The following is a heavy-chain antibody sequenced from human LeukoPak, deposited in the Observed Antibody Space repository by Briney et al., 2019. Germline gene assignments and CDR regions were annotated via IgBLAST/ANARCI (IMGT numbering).Heavy chain of an antibody. V-gene: IGHV1-2*02. D-gene: IGHD3-22*01. CDR1: GYTFTGYY. Sequence: GASVKVSCKASGYTFTGYYMHWVRQAPGQGLEWMGWINPNSGGTNYAQKFQGRVTMTRDTSISTAYMELSRLRSDDTAVYYCARGKLSGYYYGVDPWGQGTLVTVSS. J-gene: IGHJ5*02. CDR3: ARGKLSGYYYGVDP. CDR2: INPNSGGT.